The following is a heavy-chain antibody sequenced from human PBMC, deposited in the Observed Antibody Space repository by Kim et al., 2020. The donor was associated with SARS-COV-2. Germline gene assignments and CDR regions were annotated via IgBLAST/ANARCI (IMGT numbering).Heavy chain of an antibody. D-gene: IGHD3-22*01. CDR3: ARGRYYDSSGYPPDY. CDR2: INHSGST. CDR1: GGSFSGYY. V-gene: IGHV4-34*01. J-gene: IGHJ4*02. Sequence: SETLSLTCAVYGGSFSGYYWSWIRQPPGKGLEWIGEINHSGSTNYNPSLKSRVTISVDTSKNQFSLKLSSVTAADTAVYYCARGRYYDSSGYPPDYWGQGTLVTVSS.